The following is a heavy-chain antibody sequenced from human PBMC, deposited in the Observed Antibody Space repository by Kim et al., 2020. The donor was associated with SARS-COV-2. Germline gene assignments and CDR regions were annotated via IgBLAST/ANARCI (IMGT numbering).Heavy chain of an antibody. CDR1: GGTFSSYA. CDR2: IIPIFGTA. Sequence: SVKVSCKASGGTFSSYAISWVRQAPGQGLEWMGGIIPIFGTANYAQKFQGRVTITADESTSTAYMELSSLRSEDTAVYYCARDYYDSSGYSDGIWFDPWGQGTLVTVSS. D-gene: IGHD3-22*01. CDR3: ARDYYDSSGYSDGIWFDP. J-gene: IGHJ5*02. V-gene: IGHV1-69*13.